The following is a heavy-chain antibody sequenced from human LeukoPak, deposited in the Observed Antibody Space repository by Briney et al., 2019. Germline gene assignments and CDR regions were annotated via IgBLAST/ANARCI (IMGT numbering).Heavy chain of an antibody. CDR2: ISAYNGKT. CDR3: ARDTYTTVTAVDV. J-gene: IGHJ6*04. CDR1: GYTFTSYG. V-gene: IGHV1-18*01. Sequence: ASVKVSCKASGYTFTSYGISWVRQAPGQGLEWMGLISAYNGKTDYPQNLQGRVTLTTDTSTSMAYMELRSLRSDDTAVYYCARDTYTTVTAVDVWGKGTTVTVSS. D-gene: IGHD4-17*01.